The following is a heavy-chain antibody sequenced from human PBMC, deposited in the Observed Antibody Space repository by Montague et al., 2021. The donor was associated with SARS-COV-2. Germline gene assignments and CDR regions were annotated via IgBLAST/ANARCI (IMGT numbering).Heavy chain of an antibody. CDR1: GFTFSNYD. V-gene: IGHV3-48*03. J-gene: IGHJ3*02. CDR2: ISTSAYTT. D-gene: IGHD2-2*01. Sequence: SLRLSCAASGFTFSNYDMNWVRQAPGKGPEWISYISTSAYTTSYAGSVKGRFTISRDNGKNSLYLQMNSLRVEDTAVYYCTRDYRSTVVDGLDIWGQGTKVTVSA. CDR3: TRDYRSTVVDGLDI.